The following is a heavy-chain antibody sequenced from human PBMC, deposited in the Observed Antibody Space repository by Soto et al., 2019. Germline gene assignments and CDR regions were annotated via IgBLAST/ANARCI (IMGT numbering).Heavy chain of an antibody. J-gene: IGHJ6*03. D-gene: IGHD1-26*01. CDR3: ARVISGAPYYYYMDV. CDR2: ISAYNGNT. V-gene: IGHV1-18*01. CDR1: GYTFTSYG. Sequence: ASVKVSCKASGYTFTSYGISWVRQAPGQGLEWMGWISAYNGNTNYAQKLQGRVTMTIDTSTSTAYMELRSLRSDDTAVYYCARVISGAPYYYYMDVWGKGTTVTVSS.